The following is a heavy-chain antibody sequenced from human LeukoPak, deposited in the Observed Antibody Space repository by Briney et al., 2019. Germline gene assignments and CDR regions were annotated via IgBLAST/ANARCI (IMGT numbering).Heavy chain of an antibody. D-gene: IGHD6-13*01. CDR2: IIPIFGTA. CDR3: ARGFARIAAAIFVADAFDI. V-gene: IGHV1-69*01. CDR1: GGTFSSYA. J-gene: IGHJ3*02. Sequence: VASVKVSCKASGGTFSSYAISWVRQAPGQGLEWMGGIIPIFGTANYAQKFQGRVTITADESTSTAYMELSSLRSEDTAVYYCARGFARIAAAIFVADAFDIWGQGTMVTVSS.